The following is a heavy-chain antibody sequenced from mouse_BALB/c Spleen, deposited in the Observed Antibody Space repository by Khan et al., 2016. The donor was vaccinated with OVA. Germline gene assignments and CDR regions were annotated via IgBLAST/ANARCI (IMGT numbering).Heavy chain of an antibody. J-gene: IGHJ3*01. CDR1: GYIFTDYN. Sequence: VLLQEFGAELARPGASVKLSCKASGYIFTDYNINWMRQRTGQGLEWIGEIYPGSDNTYYNERFKGKATLTVDKSSSTAYMHLSSLTSEDSAVYFCTREWAAWFPYWGQGTLVTVSA. CDR2: IYPGSDNT. V-gene: IGHV1-77*01. CDR3: TREWAAWFPY.